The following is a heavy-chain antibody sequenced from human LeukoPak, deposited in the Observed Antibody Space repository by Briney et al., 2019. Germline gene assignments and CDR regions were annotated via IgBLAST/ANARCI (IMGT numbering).Heavy chain of an antibody. D-gene: IGHD2-2*01. J-gene: IGHJ5*02. CDR3: ARDSKGYCSSTSCYGDWFDP. CDR1: GFTFSSYD. Sequence: GGSLRLSCAASGFTFSSYDIHWVRQAPGKGLEWVAVISYDGSNKYYADYVKGRFTISRDNSKNTLYLQMNSLRAEDTAVYYCARDSKGYCSSTSCYGDWFDPWGQGTLVTVSS. V-gene: IGHV3-30*03. CDR2: ISYDGSNK.